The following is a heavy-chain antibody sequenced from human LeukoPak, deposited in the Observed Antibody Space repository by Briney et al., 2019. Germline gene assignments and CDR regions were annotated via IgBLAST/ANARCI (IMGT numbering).Heavy chain of an antibody. CDR1: GFTVSSNY. CDR3: ARDLGRGEQLAWFDP. J-gene: IGHJ5*02. V-gene: IGHV3-53*01. D-gene: IGHD6-6*01. CDR2: IYSGGST. Sequence: PGGSLRLSCAASGFTVSSNYMSWVRQAPGKGLEWVSVIYSGGSTYYADSVKGRFTISRDNSKNTLYLQMDSLRAEDTAVYYCARDLGRGEQLAWFDPWGQGTLVTVSS.